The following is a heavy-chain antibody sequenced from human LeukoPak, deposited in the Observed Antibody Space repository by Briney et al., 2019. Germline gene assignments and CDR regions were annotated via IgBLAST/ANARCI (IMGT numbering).Heavy chain of an antibody. CDR2: ISSSTLKI. CDR3: ASCLTMVRGSGDY. D-gene: IGHD3-10*01. J-gene: IGHJ4*02. V-gene: IGHV3-23*01. CDR1: GFTFSKYA. Sequence: PGGSLRLSCAASGFTFSKYAMTWVRQAPGKGLEWVSAISSSTLKIYYSDSVKGRFTISRDNSKNTLYLQMNSLRAEDTAVYYCASCLTMVRGSGDYWGQGTLVTVSS.